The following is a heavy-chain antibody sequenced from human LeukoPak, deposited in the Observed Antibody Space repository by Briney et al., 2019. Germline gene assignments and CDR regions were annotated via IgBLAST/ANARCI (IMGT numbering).Heavy chain of an antibody. J-gene: IGHJ5*02. D-gene: IGHD2-2*01. CDR3: ARRPYCSSTSCTGGNWFDP. CDR2: INHSGST. V-gene: IGHV4-34*01. Sequence: SETLSLTCAVYGGSFSESYWSWIRQPPGKGLEWIGEINHSGSTNYNPSLKSRVTISVDTSKNQFSLKLSSVTAADTAVYYCARRPYCSSTSCTGGNWFDPWGQGTLVTVSS. CDR1: GGSFSESY.